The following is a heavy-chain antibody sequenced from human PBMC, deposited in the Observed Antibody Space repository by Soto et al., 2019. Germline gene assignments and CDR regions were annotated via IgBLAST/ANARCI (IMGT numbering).Heavy chain of an antibody. V-gene: IGHV3-11*01. CDR3: VRASGSSWYFDY. J-gene: IGHJ4*02. CDR2: ISSSGSIK. D-gene: IGHD6-13*01. Sequence: PGGSLRLSCAASGFTFSDHYMSWIRQSPGKGLEWISFISSSGSIKYYADSVKGRFTVSRDNTNRSMYLQMDTLTVGDTAVYYCVRASGSSWYFDYWGQGTLVTVS. CDR1: GFTFSDHY.